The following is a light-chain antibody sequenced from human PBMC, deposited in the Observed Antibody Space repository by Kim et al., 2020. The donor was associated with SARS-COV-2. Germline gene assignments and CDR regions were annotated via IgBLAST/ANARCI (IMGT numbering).Light chain of an antibody. Sequence: GDRSPLSCRASQSVSSSYLAWYQQKPGQAPRLLFYGASSRATGIPDRFSGSGSGTDFTLTISRLGPEDFAVYYCQQYGSSRFTFGPGTKVDIK. CDR2: GAS. CDR3: QQYGSSRFT. J-gene: IGKJ3*01. CDR1: QSVSSSY. V-gene: IGKV3-20*01.